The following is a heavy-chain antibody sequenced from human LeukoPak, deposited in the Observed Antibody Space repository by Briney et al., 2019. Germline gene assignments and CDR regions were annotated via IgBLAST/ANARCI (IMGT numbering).Heavy chain of an antibody. V-gene: IGHV3-7*04. J-gene: IGHJ4*02. CDR1: EFTFNRYR. CDR2: IKHDGSEA. D-gene: IGHD3-10*01. CDR3: TRDALFGSGRTHLDF. Sequence: GGSLRLSCAASEFTFNRYRMSWVRQAPGKGLEWAANIKHDGSEAHYMDSVKGRFTISRDNAKNSLSLQMNSLNVDDTGVYFCTRDALFGSGRTHLDFWSQGTLVSVSS.